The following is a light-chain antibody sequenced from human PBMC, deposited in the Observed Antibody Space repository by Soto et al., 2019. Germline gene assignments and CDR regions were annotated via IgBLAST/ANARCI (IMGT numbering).Light chain of an antibody. Sequence: QSVMTQPASVAGSPGQSITISCTGTSSDVGGYDFVSWYQQHPGKAPKVMIYDVSNRPSGVSNRFSGSKSGNTASLTISGLQAEHEAAYYCCSYTSSATYVFGTGTKVTVL. V-gene: IGLV2-14*01. J-gene: IGLJ1*01. CDR1: SSDVGGYDF. CDR3: CSYTSSATYV. CDR2: DVS.